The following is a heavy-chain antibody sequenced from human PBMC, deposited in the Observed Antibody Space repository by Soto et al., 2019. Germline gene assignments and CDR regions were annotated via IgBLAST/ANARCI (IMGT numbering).Heavy chain of an antibody. CDR1: GGTFSRYS. V-gene: IGHV1-69*05. CDR3: ARPYEGGYSSNHHYYYALDV. J-gene: IGHJ6*02. D-gene: IGHD3-22*01. CDR2: IVPIFGTR. Sequence: ASVKVSCKISGGTFSRYSISWVRQAPGQGLEWMGGIVPIFGTRNYAQKFQDRVTITTDESATTAHMELSNLRSEDTAVYYCARPYEGGYSSNHHYYYALDVWGQGTAVTVSS.